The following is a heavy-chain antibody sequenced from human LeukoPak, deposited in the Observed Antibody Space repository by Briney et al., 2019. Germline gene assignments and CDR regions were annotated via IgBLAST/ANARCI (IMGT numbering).Heavy chain of an antibody. CDR2: IIPIFGTA. CDR1: GYTFTGYY. CDR3: ATPDAGGYCSSTSCHKRGDMDV. V-gene: IGHV1-69*13. J-gene: IGHJ6*03. D-gene: IGHD2-2*02. Sequence: SVKVSCKASGYTFTGYYMHWVRQAPGQGLEWMGGIIPIFGTANYAQKFQGRVTITADESTSTAYMELSSLRSEDTAVYYCATPDAGGYCSSTSCHKRGDMDVWGKGTTVTVSS.